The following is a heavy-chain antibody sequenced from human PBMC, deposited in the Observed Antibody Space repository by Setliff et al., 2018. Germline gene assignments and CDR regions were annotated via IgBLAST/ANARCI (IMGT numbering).Heavy chain of an antibody. D-gene: IGHD2-8*01. V-gene: IGHV3-23*01. CDR1: GGSINSGSYF. Sequence: ETLSLTCAVSGGSINSGSYFWTWVRQAPGKGLEWVSTISGSAGSIHLADPVKGRFTISRDNSKNTLFLQMSSLRAADTAVYYCVKGTNVVMVYTGFDHWGQGTLVTVSS. J-gene: IGHJ4*01. CDR3: VKGTNVVMVYTGFDH. CDR2: ISGSAGSI.